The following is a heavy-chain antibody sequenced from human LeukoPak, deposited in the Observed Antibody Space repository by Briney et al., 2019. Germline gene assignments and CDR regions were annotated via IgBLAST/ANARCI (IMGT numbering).Heavy chain of an antibody. CDR1: GFTFSSYA. V-gene: IGHV3-23*01. CDR2: ISAGGGST. CDR3: ARGVEPLAANTLAY. D-gene: IGHD1-14*01. J-gene: IGHJ4*02. Sequence: GGSLRLSCAASGFTFSSYAMSWVRQAPGKGLEWVSGISAGGGSTYYADAVKGRFTISRDNSKNTLYLEMNSLSPDDTAVYYCARGVEPLAANTLAYWGQGTLVTVSS.